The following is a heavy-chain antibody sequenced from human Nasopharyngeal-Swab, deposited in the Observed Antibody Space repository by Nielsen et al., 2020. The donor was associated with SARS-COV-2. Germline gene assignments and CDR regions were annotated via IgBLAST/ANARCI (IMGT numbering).Heavy chain of an antibody. CDR1: GYTFTSYY. J-gene: IGHJ4*02. D-gene: IGHD2-2*01. CDR3: ARGHSRIIVVVPWRKGYFHY. CDR2: INPSGGST. Sequence: ASVKVSCKASGYTFTSYYMHWVRQAPGQGLEWMGIINPSGGSTSYAQKFQGRVTMTRDTSTSTVYMELSSLRSEDTAVYYCARGHSRIIVVVPWRKGYFHYWCQGTLVTVSS. V-gene: IGHV1-46*01.